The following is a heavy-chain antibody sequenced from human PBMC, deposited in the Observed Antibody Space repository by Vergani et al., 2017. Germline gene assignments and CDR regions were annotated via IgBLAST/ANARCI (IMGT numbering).Heavy chain of an antibody. J-gene: IGHJ5*01. D-gene: IGHD3-9*01. Sequence: DVHLAESGGGFFQPGGSLRLSCSASGFSFNSYWMHWVRQVSRKGLLWVSRIKSDGSVTAYADSVKGRFTISRDNAQNTLYLQMNRLRVEDTGVYYCARARCIETCYMSNWLDSWGQGTLVTVSS. CDR3: ARARCIETCYMSNWLDS. CDR1: GFSFNSYW. V-gene: IGHV3-74*03. CDR2: IKSDGSVT.